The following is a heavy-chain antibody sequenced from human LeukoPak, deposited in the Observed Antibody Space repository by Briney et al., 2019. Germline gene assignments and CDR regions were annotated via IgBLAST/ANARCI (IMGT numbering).Heavy chain of an antibody. V-gene: IGHV3-23*01. Sequence: GGSLRLSCAASGFTFSSYAMSWVRQTPGKGLEWVSAIRGSGGSTYYADSVKGRFTISRDNSKNTLYLQMNSLRAEDTAVYYCAKRRMRIEVGPNNWFDPWGQGTLVTVSS. CDR2: IRGSGGST. CDR1: GFTFSSYA. D-gene: IGHD1-26*01. J-gene: IGHJ5*02. CDR3: AKRRMRIEVGPNNWFDP.